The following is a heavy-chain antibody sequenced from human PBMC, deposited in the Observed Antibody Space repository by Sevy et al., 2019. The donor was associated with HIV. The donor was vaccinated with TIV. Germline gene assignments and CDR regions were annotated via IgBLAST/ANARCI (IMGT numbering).Heavy chain of an antibody. J-gene: IGHJ4*02. Sequence: ASVKVSCKASGYTFTSYGISWVRQAPGQGLEWMGWISAYNGNTNYAQKLQGRVTMTTDTSTSTAYMELRSMRSLDTAVYDCARDSQQQTDYWGQGTLVTVSS. D-gene: IGHD5-18*01. CDR3: ARDSQQQTDY. V-gene: IGHV1-18*04. CDR1: GYTFTSYG. CDR2: ISAYNGNT.